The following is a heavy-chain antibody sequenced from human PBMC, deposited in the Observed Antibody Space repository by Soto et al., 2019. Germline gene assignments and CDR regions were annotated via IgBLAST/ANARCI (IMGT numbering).Heavy chain of an antibody. D-gene: IGHD3-3*01. Sequence: QVQLVQSVAEVKKPGSSVKISCKASGGTFSSYAISWVRQAPGQGLEWMGGIIPIYGTANYAQKFQGRVTITAHDGMSSGFMELRCVRYLATAVYYRARGGYVLRFLEWLTNFAYWGEGTLVTVSS. CDR2: IIPIYGTA. V-gene: IGHV1-69*01. J-gene: IGHJ4*02. CDR3: ARGGYVLRFLEWLTNFAY. CDR1: GGTFSSYA.